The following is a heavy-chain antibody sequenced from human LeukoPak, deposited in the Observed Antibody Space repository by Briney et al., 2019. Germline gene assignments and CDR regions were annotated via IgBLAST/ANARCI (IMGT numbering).Heavy chain of an antibody. Sequence: GRSLRLSCAASGFTFSSYAMHWVRQAPSKGLEWVAVISYDGSNKYYADSVKGRFTISRDNSKNTLYLQMNSLRAEDTAVYYCARDRGYSYGYRYYYYGMDVWGQGTTVTVSS. CDR2: ISYDGSNK. D-gene: IGHD5-18*01. V-gene: IGHV3-30-3*01. J-gene: IGHJ6*02. CDR1: GFTFSSYA. CDR3: ARDRGYSYGYRYYYYGMDV.